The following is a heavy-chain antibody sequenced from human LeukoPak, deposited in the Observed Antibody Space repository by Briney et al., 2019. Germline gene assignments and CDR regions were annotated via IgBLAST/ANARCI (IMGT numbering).Heavy chain of an antibody. Sequence: GGSLRLSCAASGFTFSSYGMHWVRQAPGKGLEWVAFIRYDGSNKYYADSVKGRFTISRDNSKNTPYLQMNSLRAEDTAVYYCAKDMRYSRTFDYWGQGTLVTVSS. CDR1: GFTFSSYG. V-gene: IGHV3-30*02. CDR2: IRYDGSNK. CDR3: AKDMRYSRTFDY. D-gene: IGHD6-13*01. J-gene: IGHJ4*02.